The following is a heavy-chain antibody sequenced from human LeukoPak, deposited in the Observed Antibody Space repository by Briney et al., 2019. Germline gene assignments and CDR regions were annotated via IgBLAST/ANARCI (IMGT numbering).Heavy chain of an antibody. CDR3: ARAGDFWSGYYVDY. Sequence: PSETLSLTCTVSGGSISSGSYYWSWIRQPAGKGLEWIGRIYTSGSTNYNPPLKSRVTISVDTSKNQFSLKLSSVTAADTAVYYCARAGDFWSGYYVDYWGQGTLVTVSS. J-gene: IGHJ4*02. V-gene: IGHV4-61*02. D-gene: IGHD3-3*01. CDR1: GGSISSGSYY. CDR2: IYTSGST.